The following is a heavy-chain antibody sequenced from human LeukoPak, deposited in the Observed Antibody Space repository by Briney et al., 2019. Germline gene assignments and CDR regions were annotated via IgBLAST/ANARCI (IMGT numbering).Heavy chain of an antibody. J-gene: IGHJ4*02. CDR3: ASPLRYFDPGDY. Sequence: PGGSLRLSCAASGFTFSNAWMSWVRQAPGKGLEWVSSISSSSSYIYYADSVKGRFTISRDNAKNSLYLQMNSLRAEDTAVYYCASPLRYFDPGDYWGQGTLVTVSS. CDR2: ISSSSSYI. D-gene: IGHD3-9*01. V-gene: IGHV3-21*01. CDR1: GFTFSNAW.